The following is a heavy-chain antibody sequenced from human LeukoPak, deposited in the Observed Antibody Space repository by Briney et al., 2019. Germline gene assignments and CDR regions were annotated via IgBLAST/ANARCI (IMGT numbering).Heavy chain of an antibody. Sequence: GGSLRLSCAASGFTFSSYWMHWVRQVPGKGLVWVSRINSDGSSTSYTDSVKGRFTISRDNAKNTLYVQMNSLRAEDTAVYYCSTGSGHAFDIWGRGTMVTVSS. CDR1: GFTFSSYW. CDR3: STGSGHAFDI. CDR2: INSDGSST. V-gene: IGHV3-74*01. J-gene: IGHJ3*02. D-gene: IGHD3-10*01.